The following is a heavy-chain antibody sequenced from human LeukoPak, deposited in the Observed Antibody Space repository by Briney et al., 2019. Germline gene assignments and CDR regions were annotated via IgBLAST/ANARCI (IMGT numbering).Heavy chain of an antibody. CDR1: GFTFSSYA. Sequence: GSLRLSCAASGFTFSSYAMSWVRQAPGKGLEWVSAIIGSNGKSYYADSVKGRFTISRDISKNTAYLQMNSLRAEDTAVYYCAPNRPGPGFYYYYMDVWGKGTTVTVSS. V-gene: IGHV3-23*01. CDR3: APNRPGPGFYYYYMDV. J-gene: IGHJ6*03. CDR2: IIGSNGKS. D-gene: IGHD3-10*01.